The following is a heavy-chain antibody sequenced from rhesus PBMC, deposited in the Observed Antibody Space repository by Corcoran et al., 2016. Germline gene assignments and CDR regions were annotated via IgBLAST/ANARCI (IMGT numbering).Heavy chain of an antibody. Sequence: QVTLKESGPALVKPTQTLTLTCTFSGFSISTTGTGVGWIRQPPGKALEWLASIYWNDSKYYSTSLKSRLTTSKDTSKNQVVLTMTNMDPVDTATYYCARVGHSSGWAYWGQGVLVTVSS. D-gene: IGHD6-31*01. J-gene: IGHJ4*01. CDR1: GFSISTTGTG. CDR2: IYWNDSK. V-gene: IGHV2-95*01. CDR3: ARVGHSSGWAY.